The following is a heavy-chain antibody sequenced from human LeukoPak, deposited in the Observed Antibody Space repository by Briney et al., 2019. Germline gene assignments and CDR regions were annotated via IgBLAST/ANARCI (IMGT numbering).Heavy chain of an antibody. CDR2: IKQDGSEK. V-gene: IGHV3-7*01. J-gene: IGHJ4*02. D-gene: IGHD6-19*01. Sequence: GSLRLSCAASGFTFSSYWMSWVRQAPGKGLEWVANIKQDGSEKSYVDSVKGRFTISRDNAKNSLYLQMNSLRAEDTAVYYCARDYSSGWYVNYWGQGTLVTVSS. CDR3: ARDYSSGWYVNY. CDR1: GFTFSSYW.